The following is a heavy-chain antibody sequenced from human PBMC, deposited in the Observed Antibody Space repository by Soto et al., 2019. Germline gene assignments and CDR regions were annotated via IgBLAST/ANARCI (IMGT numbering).Heavy chain of an antibody. CDR3: AREKVDIVATIRRSLYGMDV. CDR2: IIPIFGTA. J-gene: IGHJ6*02. CDR1: GGTFSSYA. Sequence: ASVQVSCKASGGTFSSYAISWVRQAPGQGLEWMGGIIPIFGTANYAQKFQGRVTITADKSTSTAYMELSSLRSEETAVYYCAREKVDIVATIRRSLYGMDVWGQGTTVAVSS. D-gene: IGHD5-12*01. V-gene: IGHV1-69*06.